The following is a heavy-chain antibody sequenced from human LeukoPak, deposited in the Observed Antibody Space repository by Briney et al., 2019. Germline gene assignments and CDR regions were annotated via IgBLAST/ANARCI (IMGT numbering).Heavy chain of an antibody. CDR2: IYTPGNA. V-gene: IGHV4-4*07. CDR3: ARVKSGSFLLDS. D-gene: IGHD1-26*01. J-gene: IGHJ4*02. Sequence: PSETLSLTCTVSGVSISDYYWSWIRQPAGKGLEWIGRIYTPGNANYNPSLESRVTLSLDTSKNQFSLNLRYVTAADTAVYYCARVKSGSFLLDSWGQGTLVTVSS. CDR1: GVSISDYY.